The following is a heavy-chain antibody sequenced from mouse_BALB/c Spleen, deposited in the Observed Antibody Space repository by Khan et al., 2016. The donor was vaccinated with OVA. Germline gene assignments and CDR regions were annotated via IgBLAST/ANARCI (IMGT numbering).Heavy chain of an antibody. J-gene: IGHJ3*01. CDR1: GYTFTNYV. V-gene: IGHV1S136*01. Sequence: VRLQQSGPELVEPGASVKMSCTASGYTFTNYVMHWVKQKPMQGLEWIAYINPYNAGTRYNEKFKVKATLTSDISSTTAYMELSSMTSKDTAVYYGSREAASVDFSCPYWGQGTLGTVSA. D-gene: IGHD6-1*01. CDR3: SREAASVDFSCPY. CDR2: INPYNAGT.